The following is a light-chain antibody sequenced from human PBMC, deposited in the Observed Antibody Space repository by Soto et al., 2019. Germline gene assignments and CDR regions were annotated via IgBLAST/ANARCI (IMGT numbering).Light chain of an antibody. V-gene: IGKV2-30*02. CDR3: IQGTHWPIT. Sequence: DVVMTQSPLSLPVTLGQPASISCRSNQSLVHSDGIAYFSWFRKRPGRSPRRLIYKVSNRDSGVPAIISGSGSGTNVALKISRVEAEDVGVYYCIQGTHWPITFGQGTRLEIK. CDR1: QSLVHSDGIAY. CDR2: KVS. J-gene: IGKJ5*01.